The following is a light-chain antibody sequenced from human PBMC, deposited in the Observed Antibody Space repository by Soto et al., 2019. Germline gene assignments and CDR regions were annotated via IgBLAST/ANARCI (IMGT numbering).Light chain of an antibody. CDR3: AAWDDSLSGPV. Sequence: QSVLTQPPSASGTPGQRVTISCSGSSSNIGSNYVYWYQQLPGTAPKLLIYRNNQRPSGVPDRSSGSKSGTSASLATSGLRSEDEADYYCAAWDDSLSGPVFGGGTQLTVL. CDR1: SSNIGSNY. CDR2: RNN. J-gene: IGLJ7*01. V-gene: IGLV1-47*01.